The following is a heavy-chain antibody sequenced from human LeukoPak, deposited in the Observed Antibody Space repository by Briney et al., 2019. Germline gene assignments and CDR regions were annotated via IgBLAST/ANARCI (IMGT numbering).Heavy chain of an antibody. CDR1: GGSTSSYY. CDR2: IYYSGST. Sequence: PSETLSLTCTVSGGSTSSYYWSWIRQPPGKGLEWIGYIYYSGSTNYNPSLKSRVTISVDTSKNQFSLKLSSVTAADTAVYYCARDRVGVRGVRSYYYYGMDVWGQGTTVTVSS. V-gene: IGHV4-59*01. CDR3: ARDRVGVRGVRSYYYYGMDV. D-gene: IGHD3-10*01. J-gene: IGHJ6*02.